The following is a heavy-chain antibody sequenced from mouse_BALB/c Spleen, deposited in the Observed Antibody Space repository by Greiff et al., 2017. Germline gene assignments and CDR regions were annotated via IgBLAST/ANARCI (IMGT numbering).Heavy chain of an antibody. V-gene: IGHV2-6-7*01. Sequence: QVQLKESGPGLVAPSQSLSITCTVSGFSLTGYGVNWVRQPPGKGLEWLGMIWGDGSTDYNSALKSRLSISKDNSKSQVFLKMNSLQTDDTARYYCARELDSSGYSAWVAYWGQGTLVTVSA. CDR3: ARELDSSGYSAWVAY. CDR2: IWGDGST. D-gene: IGHD3-2*01. J-gene: IGHJ3*01. CDR1: GFSLTGYG.